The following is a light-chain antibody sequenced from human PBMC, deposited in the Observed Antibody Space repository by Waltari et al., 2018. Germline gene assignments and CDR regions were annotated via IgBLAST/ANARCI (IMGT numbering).Light chain of an antibody. J-gene: IGKJ5*01. V-gene: IGKV1-33*01. CDR1: KDISNY. Sequence: DIQMTQSPSSLSASVGDRVTITCQSSKDISNYLNWYQQKTGKAPKLLIYDVSNLETGVPSRFSVSGSGTDFTFTIRSLQPKYIATYYCQQHDNLPITFGQGTRLEIK. CDR3: QQHDNLPIT. CDR2: DVS.